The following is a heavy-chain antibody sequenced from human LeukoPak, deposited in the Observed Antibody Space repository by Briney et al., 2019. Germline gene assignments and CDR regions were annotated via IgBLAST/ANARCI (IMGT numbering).Heavy chain of an antibody. D-gene: IGHD3-10*01. J-gene: IGHJ4*02. V-gene: IGHV3-73*01. CDR1: GFSFSNAL. CDR2: IRSKANSYAT. Sequence: PGGSLRLSCAASGFSFSNALMSWVRQAPGKGLEWVGRIRSKANSYATAYGASVKGRFTISRDDSKNTAYLQMNSLKTEDTAVYYCSRHGSSSGSYPDYWGQGTLVTVSS. CDR3: SRHGSSSGSYPDY.